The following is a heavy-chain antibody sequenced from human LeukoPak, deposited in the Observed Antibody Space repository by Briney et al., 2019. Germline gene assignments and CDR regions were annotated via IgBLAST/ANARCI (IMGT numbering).Heavy chain of an antibody. Sequence: GGSLRLSCAASGFTFSSYGMSWVRQAPGKGLEWVSAIGISGTKTYYGDSVKGRFLISRDNSKNTLYLQMNSLRVEDTAVYFCANEIRPNDYWGQGTLVTVAS. CDR1: GFTFSSYG. J-gene: IGHJ4*02. V-gene: IGHV3-23*01. CDR2: IGISGTKT. CDR3: ANEIRPNDY. D-gene: IGHD4-17*01.